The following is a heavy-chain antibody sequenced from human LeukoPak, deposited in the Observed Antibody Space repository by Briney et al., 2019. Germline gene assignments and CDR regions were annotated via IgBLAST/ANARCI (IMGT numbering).Heavy chain of an antibody. CDR1: GITFSSYM. D-gene: IGHD2-2*02. V-gene: IGHV3-21*01. J-gene: IGHJ3*02. Sequence: GGSLRLSCAASGITFSSYMLTWVRQAPGKGLEWVSSISSSSSYIYYADSVKGRFTISRDNAKNSLYLQMNSLRAEDTAVYYCASFYCSSTSCYKDAFDIWGQGTMVTVSS. CDR2: ISSSSSYI. CDR3: ASFYCSSTSCYKDAFDI.